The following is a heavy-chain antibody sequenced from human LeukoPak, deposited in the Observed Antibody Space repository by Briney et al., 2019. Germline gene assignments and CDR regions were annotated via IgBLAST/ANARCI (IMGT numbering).Heavy chain of an antibody. V-gene: IGHV3-21*01. D-gene: IGHD1-26*01. CDR1: GFSFNNYS. CDR3: ARLGAPAIYFDY. CDR2: ISSSSSYI. J-gene: IGHJ4*02. Sequence: PGGSLRLSCAVSGFSFNNYSMNWVRQAPGKGLEWVSSISSSSSYIYYADSVKGRFTISRDNAKNSLYLQMNSLRAEDTAVYYCARLGAPAIYFDYWGQGTLVTVSS.